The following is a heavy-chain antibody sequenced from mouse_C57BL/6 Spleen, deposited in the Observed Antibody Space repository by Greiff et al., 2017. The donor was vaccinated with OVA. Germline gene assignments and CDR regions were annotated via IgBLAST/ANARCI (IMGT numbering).Heavy chain of an antibody. CDR3: TRRGSSPWFAY. D-gene: IGHD1-1*01. CDR1: GYTFTDYE. CDR2: IDPETGGT. V-gene: IGHV1-15*01. J-gene: IGHJ3*01. Sequence: VKLQESGAELVRPGASVTLSCKASGYTFTDYEMHWVKQTPVHGLEWIGAIDPETGGTAYNQKFKGKAILTADKSSSTAYMELRSLTSEDSAVYYCTRRGSSPWFAYWGQGTLVTVSA.